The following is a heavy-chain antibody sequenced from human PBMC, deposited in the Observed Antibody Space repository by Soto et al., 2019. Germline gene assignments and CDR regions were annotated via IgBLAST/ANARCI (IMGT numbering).Heavy chain of an antibody. D-gene: IGHD2-2*01. J-gene: IGHJ4*02. V-gene: IGHV3-11*01. CDR1: GFTFSDYY. CDR3: ARDKHRSTSGTSFDY. CDR2: ISSSGSTI. Sequence: GGSLRLSCAASGFTFSDYYVGWIRQAPGKGLEWVSYISSSGSTIYYADSVKGRFTISRDNAKKSLYLKMNSLRAEDTAVYYCARDKHRSTSGTSFDYWGQGTLVTVSS.